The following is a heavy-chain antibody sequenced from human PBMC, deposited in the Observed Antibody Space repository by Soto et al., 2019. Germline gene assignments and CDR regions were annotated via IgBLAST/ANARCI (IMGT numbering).Heavy chain of an antibody. CDR2: IYPDDSDI. J-gene: IGHJ4*02. Sequence: RGESLKISCKGSGYIFTKYWIAWVRQMPGKGLEWMGIIYPDDSDIEYSPSFEGQVTISADKSLSSAYLQWSSLKASDTAIYYCVRGDSGNNWGQGSLVTVSS. CDR3: VRGDSGNN. CDR1: GYIFTKYW. D-gene: IGHD1-26*01. V-gene: IGHV5-51*01.